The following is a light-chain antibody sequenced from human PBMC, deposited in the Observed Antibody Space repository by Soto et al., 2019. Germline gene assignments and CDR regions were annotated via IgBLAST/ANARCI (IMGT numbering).Light chain of an antibody. CDR1: QSVSTY. Sequence: EIVLTQSPATLSLSPGERATLSCRASQSVSTYLSWYQQRPGQAPRLLIYDASYRATDIPPRFSGSGSGKDFTLTISSLEPEDFAVYYCQQRRSWPPTITFGQGTRLEIK. CDR2: DAS. J-gene: IGKJ5*01. V-gene: IGKV3-11*01. CDR3: QQRRSWPPTIT.